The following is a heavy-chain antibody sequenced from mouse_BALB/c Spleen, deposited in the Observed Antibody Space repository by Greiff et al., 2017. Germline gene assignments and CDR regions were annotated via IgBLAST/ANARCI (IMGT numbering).Heavy chain of an antibody. Sequence: SGTVLARPGASVKMSCKASGYTFTSYWMHWVKQRPGQGLEWIGAIYPGNSDTSYNQKFKGKAKLTAVTSTSTAYMELSSLTNEDSAVYYCTRGKDYGSSFAYWGQGTLVTVSA. CDR1: GYTFTSYW. D-gene: IGHD1-1*01. J-gene: IGHJ3*01. CDR2: IYPGNSDT. V-gene: IGHV1-5*01. CDR3: TRGKDYGSSFAY.